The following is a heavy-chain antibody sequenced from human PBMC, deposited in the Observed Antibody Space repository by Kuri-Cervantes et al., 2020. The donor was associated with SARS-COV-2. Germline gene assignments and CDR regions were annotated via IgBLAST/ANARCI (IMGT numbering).Heavy chain of an antibody. Sequence: GSLRLSCAVYGGSFSGYYWSWIRQPPGKGLEWIGEINHSGSTYYNPSLKSRVTISVGTSKNQFSLKLSSVTAADTAVYYCARLVGIFGVVIGTIDYWGQGTLVTVSS. V-gene: IGHV4-34*01. CDR2: INHSGST. J-gene: IGHJ4*02. CDR3: ARLVGIFGVVIGTIDY. D-gene: IGHD3-3*02. CDR1: GGSFSGYY.